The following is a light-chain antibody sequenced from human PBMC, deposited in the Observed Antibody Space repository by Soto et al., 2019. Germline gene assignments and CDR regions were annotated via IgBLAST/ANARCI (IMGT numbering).Light chain of an antibody. J-gene: IGKJ4*01. CDR3: QQYNNLPPLT. CDR2: GAS. Sequence: EIVMTQSPATLSVSPGERATLSCRASQSVSSNLAWYQQKPGQAPRLLIYGASTRATGIPARFSGSGSGTEFTLTISSLQSEDFAAYYCQQYNNLPPLTFGRGTKVEIK. CDR1: QSVSSN. V-gene: IGKV3-15*01.